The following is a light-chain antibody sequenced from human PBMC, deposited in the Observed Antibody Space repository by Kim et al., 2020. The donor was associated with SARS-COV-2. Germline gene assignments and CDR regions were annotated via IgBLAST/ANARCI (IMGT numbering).Light chain of an antibody. Sequence: EIVMTQSPATLSVSPGERATLSCRASQSVGCNLAWYLQIPGQAPRLLIYDASSRATGFPARFSGSGSETEFTLTISSLQSEDCTVYYCQQYKNWPYTFCQGSKLE. J-gene: IGKJ2*01. V-gene: IGKV3-15*01. CDR3: QQYKNWPYT. CDR2: DAS. CDR1: QSVGCN.